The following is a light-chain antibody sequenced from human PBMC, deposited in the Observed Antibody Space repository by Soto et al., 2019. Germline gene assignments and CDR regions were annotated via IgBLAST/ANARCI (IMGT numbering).Light chain of an antibody. V-gene: IGKV1-39*01. CDR1: QSISSY. CDR3: QQSYSTPRT. Sequence: DIQMTQSPSSLSASVGDRVTITCRASQSISSYLNWYQQKPGKAPKLLIYAASSLQSGVPSRFSGSGPGTDFTLTISSLQPEDFATYYCQQSYSTPRTFGQGTKLELK. J-gene: IGKJ2*01. CDR2: AAS.